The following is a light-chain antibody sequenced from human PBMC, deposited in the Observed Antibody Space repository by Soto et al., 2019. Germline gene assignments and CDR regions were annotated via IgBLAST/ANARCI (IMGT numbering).Light chain of an antibody. CDR1: RGISSS. CDR2: GAS. V-gene: IGKV1-9*01. CDR3: QHLNSYPIT. Sequence: DIQLTQSPSFLSASVVDRVTITCRASRGISSSLAWYQQKPGKAPKLLIYGASTLQSGGPSRFSGSGSGTEFTLTISSLQPEDFATYYCQHLNSYPITFGQGTRLEIK. J-gene: IGKJ5*01.